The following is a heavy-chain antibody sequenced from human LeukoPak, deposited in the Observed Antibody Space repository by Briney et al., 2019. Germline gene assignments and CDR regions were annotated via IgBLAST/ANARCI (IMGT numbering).Heavy chain of an antibody. Sequence: PGGSLRLSCAASGFTDSAYAMAWVRQAPGKGLEWVSTIYDDNTYYADSVKGRFAISTDNSKNTLYLQMNSLRVEDTAVYFCAARKVRGVWFYLDYWGQGTLVTVSS. V-gene: IGHV3-23*01. CDR1: GFTDSAYA. CDR2: IYDDNT. J-gene: IGHJ4*02. CDR3: AARKVRGVWFYLDY. D-gene: IGHD3-10*01.